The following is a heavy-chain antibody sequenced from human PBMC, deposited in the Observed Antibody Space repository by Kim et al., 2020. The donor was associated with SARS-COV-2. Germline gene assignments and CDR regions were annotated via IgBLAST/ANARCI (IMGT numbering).Heavy chain of an antibody. Sequence: GGSLRLSCAASGFTFSSYGMHWVRQAPGKGLEWVAVIWYDGSNKYYAESVKGRFTISRDNSKNTLYLQMNSLRAEDTAVYYCARDPGLYDYVWWSYGRVLYGMDVWGQGTTVTVSS. CDR3: ARDPGLYDYVWWSYGRVLYGMDV. D-gene: IGHD3-16*01. CDR1: GFTFSSYG. V-gene: IGHV3-33*08. CDR2: IWYDGSNK. J-gene: IGHJ6*02.